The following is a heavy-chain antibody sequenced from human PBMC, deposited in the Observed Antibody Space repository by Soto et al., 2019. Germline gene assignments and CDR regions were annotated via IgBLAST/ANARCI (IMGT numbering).Heavy chain of an antibody. Sequence: QVQLVQSGAEVKKPGSSVKVSCKPSGGTFSSYVISWVRQAPGQGLEWMGGIIPIFGTANYAQKFQGRVTITADESTSTAYMELSRLTSEDTAVYYCARVYIGPDTAMFRHVYYYCMDVWGQGTTVTVSS. CDR3: ARVYIGPDTAMFRHVYYYCMDV. D-gene: IGHD5-18*01. J-gene: IGHJ6*02. CDR2: IIPIFGTA. CDR1: GGTFSSYV. V-gene: IGHV1-69*01.